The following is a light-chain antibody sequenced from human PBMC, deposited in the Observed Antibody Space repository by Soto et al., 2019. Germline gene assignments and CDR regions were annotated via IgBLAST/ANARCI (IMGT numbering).Light chain of an antibody. J-gene: IGKJ5*01. CDR3: QQSYSTPIT. V-gene: IGKV1-39*01. CDR2: AAS. CDR1: QSISSY. Sequence: DIQMTQSPSSLSASVGDRVTITCRASQSISSYLNWYQQKPGKAPKLLIYAASSLQSGVPSRFSGSGSGTDFTLTISSLQPADFATYYCQQSYSTPITFGQGTRLESK.